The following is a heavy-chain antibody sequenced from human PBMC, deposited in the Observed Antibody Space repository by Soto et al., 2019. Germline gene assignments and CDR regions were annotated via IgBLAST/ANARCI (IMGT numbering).Heavy chain of an antibody. CDR2: IKQDGSEK. CDR1: GFTFSSYW. Sequence: GGSLRLSCAASGFTFSSYWMSWVRQAPGKGLEWVANIKQDGSEKYYVDSVKGRFTISRDNAKNSLYLQMNSLRAEDTAVYYCARLSYGRDYGDYQYYFDYWGQGTLVTVSS. D-gene: IGHD4-17*01. V-gene: IGHV3-7*01. J-gene: IGHJ4*02. CDR3: ARLSYGRDYGDYQYYFDY.